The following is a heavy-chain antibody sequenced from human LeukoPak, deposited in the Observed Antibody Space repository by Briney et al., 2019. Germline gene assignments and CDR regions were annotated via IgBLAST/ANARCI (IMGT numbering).Heavy chain of an antibody. D-gene: IGHD6-6*01. CDR3: ARQKSSNDPFDF. Sequence: GESLKISCEGSGFSFRSYWIGWVRQKPGKGLEWMGIIYPHDSDTTYSPSFQGQVTISADKSINTAYLQWSGLRASDTAIYYCARQKSSNDPFDFWGQGTLVTVSS. CDR2: IYPHDSDT. CDR1: GFSFRSYW. V-gene: IGHV5-51*01. J-gene: IGHJ4*02.